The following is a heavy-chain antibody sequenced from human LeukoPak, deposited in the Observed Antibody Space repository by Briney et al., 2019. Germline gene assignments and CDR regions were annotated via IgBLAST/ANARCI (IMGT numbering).Heavy chain of an antibody. CDR1: GFTFSSYA. Sequence: GGSLRLSCAASGFTFSSYAMSWVRQAPGKGLEWVSVISGSGGSTYYADSVKGRFTISRVNSKNTLYLQMNSLRAEDTAVYYCAKENYGDSTGGRFQHWGQGTLVTVSS. V-gene: IGHV3-23*01. CDR3: AKENYGDSTGGRFQH. J-gene: IGHJ1*01. CDR2: ISGSGGST. D-gene: IGHD4-17*01.